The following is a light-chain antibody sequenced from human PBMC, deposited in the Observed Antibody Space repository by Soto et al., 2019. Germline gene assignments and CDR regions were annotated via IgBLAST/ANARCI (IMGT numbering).Light chain of an antibody. CDR3: AAWDDSLIGPV. Sequence: QSVLTQPPSASGTPGQRVTISCSGTSSNIGSNSVSWYYHLPGTAPKLLIYNSDQRPSGVPDRFSGSKSDTSASLAISGLQSEDEADYYCAAWDDSLIGPVFGGGTKVTVL. J-gene: IGLJ2*01. CDR1: SSNIGSNS. V-gene: IGLV1-44*01. CDR2: NSD.